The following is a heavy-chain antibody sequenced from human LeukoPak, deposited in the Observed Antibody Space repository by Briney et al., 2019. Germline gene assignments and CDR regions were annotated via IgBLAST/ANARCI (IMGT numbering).Heavy chain of an antibody. J-gene: IGHJ4*02. CDR2: IKRDGSDK. D-gene: IGHD3-22*01. Sequence: GGSLRLSCAASGFTFSSYWMSWVRQAPGKGLEWVANIKRDGSDKYYVDSVKGRFTISRDNAKNSLYLQLNSLRAEDTAVYYCARDANYYDSRGQNYFNYWGRGTLVTVSS. CDR3: ARDANYYDSRGQNYFNY. V-gene: IGHV3-7*01. CDR1: GFTFSSYW.